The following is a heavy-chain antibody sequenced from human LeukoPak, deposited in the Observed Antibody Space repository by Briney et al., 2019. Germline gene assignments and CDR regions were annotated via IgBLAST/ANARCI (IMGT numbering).Heavy chain of an antibody. J-gene: IGHJ6*03. CDR3: ARQVSSWYDYYYYYMDV. CDR1: GGSISSYY. D-gene: IGHD6-13*01. Sequence: SETLSLTCTVSGGSISSYYWSWIRQPPGKGLEWIGYIYYSGSTNYNPSLKSRVTISVDTSKNQFSLKLSSVTAADTAVYYCARQVSSWYDYYYYYMDVWGKGTTVTVSS. CDR2: IYYSGST. V-gene: IGHV4-59*08.